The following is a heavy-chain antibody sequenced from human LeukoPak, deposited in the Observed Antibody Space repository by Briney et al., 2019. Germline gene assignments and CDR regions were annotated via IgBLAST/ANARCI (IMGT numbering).Heavy chain of an antibody. J-gene: IGHJ4*02. CDR1: GGSIISSSYY. V-gene: IGHV4-39*01. CDR2: IYHSGYT. CDR3: ARSSMFRGVTVDY. Sequence: PSETLSLTCTVSGGSIISSSYYWGWIRQPPGEALEWIGSIYHSGYTYYNPSLKSRVTISVDTSKSQFSLKLSSVTAADTAVYYCARSSMFRGVTVDYWGQGTLVTVSS. D-gene: IGHD3-10*01.